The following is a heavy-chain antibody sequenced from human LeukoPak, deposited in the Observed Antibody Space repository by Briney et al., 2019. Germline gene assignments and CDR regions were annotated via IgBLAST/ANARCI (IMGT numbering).Heavy chain of an antibody. CDR2: ISGSGGST. D-gene: IGHD3-10*01. J-gene: IGHJ1*01. CDR3: AKEKEPNFYGSGSYRYFQH. V-gene: IGHV3-23*01. Sequence: GGSLRLSCAASGFTFSSYAMSWVRQAPGKGLEWVSAISGSGGSTYYADPVKGRFTISRDNSKNTLYLQMNSLRAEDTAVYYCAKEKEPNFYGSGSYRYFQHWGQGTLVTVSS. CDR1: GFTFSSYA.